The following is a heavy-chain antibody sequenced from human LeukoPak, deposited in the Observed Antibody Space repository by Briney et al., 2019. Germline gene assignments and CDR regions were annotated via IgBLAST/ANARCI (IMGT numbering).Heavy chain of an antibody. Sequence: GGSLRLSCAASGFTVSRNYMSWVRQAPGKGLEWVSVLYSDGSTYHADSVKGRFTISRDNSKNTLYLQMNSLRAEDTAVYYCASLFLCYGCSSSSDSFNIWGQGTMVTVSS. J-gene: IGHJ3*02. CDR1: GFTVSRNY. V-gene: IGHV3-53*01. CDR3: ASLFLCYGCSSSSDSFNI. CDR2: LYSDGST. D-gene: IGHD6-6*01.